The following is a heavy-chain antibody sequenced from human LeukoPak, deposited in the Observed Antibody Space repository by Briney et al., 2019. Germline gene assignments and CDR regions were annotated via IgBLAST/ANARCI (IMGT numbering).Heavy chain of an antibody. CDR3: TTDYGDDAFDI. Sequence: GGSLRLSCAASGFTFSNAWMSWVRQAPGKGLEWVGRIKSKTDGGTTNYAAPVKGRFTISRDDSKNTLYLQMNSLKTEDTAVYYCTTDYGDDAFDIWGQGTMVTVSS. J-gene: IGHJ3*02. CDR2: IKSKTDGGTT. V-gene: IGHV3-15*01. D-gene: IGHD4-17*01. CDR1: GFTFSNAW.